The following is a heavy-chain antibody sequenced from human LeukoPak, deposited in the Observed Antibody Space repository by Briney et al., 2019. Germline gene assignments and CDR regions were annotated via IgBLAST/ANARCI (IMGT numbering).Heavy chain of an antibody. CDR1: GGSISSSSYS. Sequence: PSETLSLTCTVSGGSISSSSYSWGWIRQPPGKGLEWIGNIYYGGSTYSNPSLKSRVTISLDTSKNQFSLKLSSVTAADTAVYYCARGRYYDFWSGYPHYRVFDYWGQGTLVTVSS. CDR2: IYYGGST. V-gene: IGHV4-39*01. D-gene: IGHD3-3*01. J-gene: IGHJ4*02. CDR3: ARGRYYDFWSGYPHYRVFDY.